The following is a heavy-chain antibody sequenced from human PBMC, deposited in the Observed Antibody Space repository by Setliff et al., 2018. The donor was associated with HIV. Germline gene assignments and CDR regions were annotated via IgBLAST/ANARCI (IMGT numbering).Heavy chain of an antibody. CDR2: IYHSGST. V-gene: IGHV4-38-2*01. CDR3: ARVRLTMIMMVDYFDQ. Sequence: ETLSLTCAVSGYSISSAYYWGWVRQSPGKGLEWIGSIYHSGSTYYNPSLKSRVTISVDTSNKQFSLNLSSVTAADTAVYYCARVRLTMIMMVDYFDQWGQGTLVTVSS. CDR1: GYSISSAYY. J-gene: IGHJ4*02. D-gene: IGHD3-22*01.